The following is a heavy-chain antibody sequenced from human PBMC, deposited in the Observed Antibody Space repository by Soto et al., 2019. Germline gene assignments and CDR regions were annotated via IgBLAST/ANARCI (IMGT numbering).Heavy chain of an antibody. J-gene: IGHJ4*02. V-gene: IGHV3-30-3*02. CDR1: GFTFSSYA. CDR3: AKLARGGSSRSDY. Sequence: PGGSLRLSCAASGFTFSSYAMHWVRHAPGKGLEWVAVISYDGSNKYYADSVKGRFTISRDNSKNTLYLQMNSLRAEDTALYYCAKLARGGSSRSDYWGQGTLVTVSS. CDR2: ISYDGSNK. D-gene: IGHD6-13*01.